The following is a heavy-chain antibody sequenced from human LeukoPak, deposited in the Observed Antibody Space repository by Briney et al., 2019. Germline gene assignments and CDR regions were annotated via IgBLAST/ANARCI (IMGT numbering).Heavy chain of an antibody. J-gene: IGHJ3*02. D-gene: IGHD1-1*01. CDR1: GFTFSSYG. Sequence: GSLRLSCAASGFTFSSYGMHWVRQAPGEGLEWVAFIRYDGSNKYYADSVKGRFTISRDNSKNTLYLQMNSLRAEDTAVYYCAKSLTGLKSAFDIWGQGTMVTVSS. CDR2: IRYDGSNK. CDR3: AKSLTGLKSAFDI. V-gene: IGHV3-30*02.